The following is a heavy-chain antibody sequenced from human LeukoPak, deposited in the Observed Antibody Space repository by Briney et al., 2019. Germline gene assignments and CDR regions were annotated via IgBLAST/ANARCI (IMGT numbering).Heavy chain of an antibody. J-gene: IGHJ4*02. Sequence: PGGSLRLSCAASGFTFRSYAMHWVRQAPGKGLEWVAVISYDGSNKYYADSVKGRFTISRDNSKNTLYLQMNSLRAEDTAVYYCAKPSRRSGSSSFDYWGQGTLVTVSS. CDR2: ISYDGSNK. CDR3: AKPSRRSGSSSFDY. CDR1: GFTFRSYA. V-gene: IGHV3-30*04. D-gene: IGHD6-13*01.